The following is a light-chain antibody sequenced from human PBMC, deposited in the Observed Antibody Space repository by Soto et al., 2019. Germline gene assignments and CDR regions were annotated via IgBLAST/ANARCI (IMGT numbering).Light chain of an antibody. CDR2: GAS. CDR1: QSVSNF. J-gene: IGKJ4*01. CDR3: QQRSNRLT. Sequence: EIVLTQSPATLSLSPGERATLSCRASQSVSNFLVWYQQRPGQAPRLLLYGASNRATGTPARFSGSGSGTDFTLTISSLEPEDSAVYYCQQRSNRLTFGGGTKVEIK. V-gene: IGKV3-11*01.